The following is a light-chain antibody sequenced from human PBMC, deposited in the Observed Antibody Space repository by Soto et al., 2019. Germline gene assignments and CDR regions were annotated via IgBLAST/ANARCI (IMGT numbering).Light chain of an antibody. Sequence: QSALTQPRSVSGSPGQSVTISCTGTSSDVGGNDYVSWYQQHPGKAPKLMIYDVTKRPSGVPDRFSGSKSGNTASLTISGLQAEDEADYYCCSYAGSYTYVFGTGTKVTVL. CDR2: DVT. CDR1: SSDVGGNDY. CDR3: CSYAGSYTYV. J-gene: IGLJ1*01. V-gene: IGLV2-11*01.